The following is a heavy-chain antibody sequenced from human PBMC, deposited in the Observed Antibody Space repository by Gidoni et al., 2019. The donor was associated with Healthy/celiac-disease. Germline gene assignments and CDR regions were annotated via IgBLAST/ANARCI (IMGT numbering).Heavy chain of an antibody. V-gene: IGHV3-15*07. CDR1: GFTFSNAW. J-gene: IGHJ4*02. Sequence: EVQLVESGGGLVKPGGSLRLSCAASGFTFSNAWMNWVRQAPGKGLEWVGRIKSKTDGGTTDYAAPVKGRFTISSDDSKNTLYLQMNSLKTEDTAVYYCTTAPGWCSGGSCYSLFCWGQGTLVTVSS. CDR3: TTAPGWCSGGSCYSLFC. CDR2: IKSKTDGGTT. D-gene: IGHD2-15*01.